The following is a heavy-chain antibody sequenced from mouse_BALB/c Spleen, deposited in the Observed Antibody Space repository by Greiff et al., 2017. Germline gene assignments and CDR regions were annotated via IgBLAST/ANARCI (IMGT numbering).Heavy chain of an antibody. J-gene: IGHJ4*01. CDR1: GFTFSSYA. CDR2: ISSGGST. Sequence: EVKVVESGGGLVKPGGSLKLSCAASGFTFSSYAMSWVRQTPEKRLEWVASISSGGSTYYPDSVKGRFTISRDNARNILYLQMSSLRSEDTAMYYCARAPYDEDYYAMDYWGQGTSVTVSS. CDR3: ARAPYDEDYYAMDY. D-gene: IGHD2-12*01. V-gene: IGHV5-6-5*01.